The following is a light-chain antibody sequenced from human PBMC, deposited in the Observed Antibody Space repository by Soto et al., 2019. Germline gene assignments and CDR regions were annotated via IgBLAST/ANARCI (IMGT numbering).Light chain of an antibody. CDR1: SSDVGGYIY. V-gene: IGLV2-14*01. CDR2: EVS. Sequence: QSALTQPASVSGSPGQSITISCTGTSSDVGGYIYVSWYQQYPGKAPKLIIYEVSDRPSGVPGRFSGSKSGNTASLTISGLQAADEADYYCSLYTSENTYVFGTGTKLTVL. CDR3: SLYTSENTYV. J-gene: IGLJ1*01.